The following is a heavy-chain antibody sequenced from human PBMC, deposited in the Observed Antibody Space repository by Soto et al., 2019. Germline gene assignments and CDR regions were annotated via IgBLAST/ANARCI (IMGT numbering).Heavy chain of an antibody. CDR2: ICSGGNT. CDR3: AKGSASGSPYYFDY. V-gene: IGHV3-53*01. J-gene: IGHJ4*01. CDR1: GFTVSRNY. D-gene: IGHD6-25*01. Sequence: PGGSLRLSCAASGFTVSRNYMSWARQAPRKGLEWVSVICSGGNTYHADSVKGRFTISRDNSMSTLYLQMNTLRAKDAAVYFCAKGSASGSPYYFDYWGHGTLVTVSS.